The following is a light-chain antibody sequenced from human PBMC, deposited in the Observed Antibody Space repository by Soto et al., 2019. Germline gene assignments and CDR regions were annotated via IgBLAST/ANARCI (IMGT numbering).Light chain of an antibody. CDR2: KAS. CDR1: QSISSW. J-gene: IGKJ4*01. V-gene: IGKV1-5*03. CDR3: QQYNSYPLT. Sequence: DLQMTQSPSTLSASVGDRVTITCRASQSISSWLAGYQQKPGKAHDLLIYKASTLESGVPSRFSGSESGTEFTLTISSLQPDDFATYYCQQYNSYPLTFGGGTKVEI.